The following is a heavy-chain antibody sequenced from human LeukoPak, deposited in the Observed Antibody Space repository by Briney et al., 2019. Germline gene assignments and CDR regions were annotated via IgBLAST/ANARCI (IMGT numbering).Heavy chain of an antibody. Sequence: SGTLSLTCAVSGGSISSSNWWSWVRQPPGKGLEWIGEIYHSGSTNYNPSLKSRVTISVDKSKNQFSLKLSSVTAADTAVYYCARGTTDYGDYWREDYFDYWGQGTLVTVSS. J-gene: IGHJ4*02. V-gene: IGHV4-4*02. D-gene: IGHD4-17*01. CDR2: IYHSGST. CDR1: GGSISSSNW. CDR3: ARGTTDYGDYWREDYFDY.